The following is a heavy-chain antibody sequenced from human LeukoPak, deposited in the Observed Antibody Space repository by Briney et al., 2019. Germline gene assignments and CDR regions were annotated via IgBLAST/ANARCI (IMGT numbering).Heavy chain of an antibody. CDR2: IHGSGNPI. Sequence: PGGSLRLSCAASGFTFSSYSMNWVRQAPGKGLEWVSYIHGSGNPIYYADSVKGRFTISRDNAKNSLYLQMNSLRAEDTAFYYCARGHYDLDYWGQGTLVTVSS. J-gene: IGHJ4*02. CDR1: GFTFSSYS. D-gene: IGHD3-22*01. V-gene: IGHV3-48*04. CDR3: ARGHYDLDY.